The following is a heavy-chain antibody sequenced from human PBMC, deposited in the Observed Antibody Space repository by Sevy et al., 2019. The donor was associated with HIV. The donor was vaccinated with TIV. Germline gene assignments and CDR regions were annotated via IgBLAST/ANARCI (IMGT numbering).Heavy chain of an antibody. Sequence: GGSLRLSCTASGFTFGDYAMSWFRQAPGKGLEWVGFIRSKAYGGTTEYAASVKGRFTISRDDSKSNAYLQMNSLKTEDTAVYYCTRDTTGYSSGWRPGAFDIWGQGTMVTVSS. CDR3: TRDTTGYSSGWRPGAFDI. D-gene: IGHD6-19*01. J-gene: IGHJ3*02. V-gene: IGHV3-49*03. CDR2: IRSKAYGGTT. CDR1: GFTFGDYA.